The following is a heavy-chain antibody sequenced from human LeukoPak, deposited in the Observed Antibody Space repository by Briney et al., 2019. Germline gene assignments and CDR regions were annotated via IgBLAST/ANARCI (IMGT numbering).Heavy chain of an antibody. Sequence: HPGGSLRLSCAASGITFSSYAMSWVRQAPGKGLEWVSAISGSGGSKYYADSVKGRFTISRDNSKNTLYLQMNSLRAEDTAVYYCAKEAKPAGYSYAQDYYYMDVWGKGTTVTVSS. CDR1: GITFSSYA. V-gene: IGHV3-23*01. CDR3: AKEAKPAGYSYAQDYYYMDV. CDR2: ISGSGGSK. D-gene: IGHD5-18*01. J-gene: IGHJ6*03.